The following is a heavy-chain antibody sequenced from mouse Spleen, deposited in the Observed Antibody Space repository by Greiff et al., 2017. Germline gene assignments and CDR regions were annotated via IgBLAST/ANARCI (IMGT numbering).Heavy chain of an antibody. V-gene: IGHV1-55*01. CDR3: ARAAYYRPYFDY. CDR2: IYPGSGST. CDR1: GYTFTSYW. D-gene: IGHD2-14*01. Sequence: QVQLKQPGAELVKPGASVKMSCKASGYTFTSYWITWVKQRPGQGLEWIGDIYPGSGSTNYNEKFKSKATLTVDTSSSTAYMQLSSLTSEDSAVYYCARAAYYRPYFDYWGQGTTLTVSS. J-gene: IGHJ2*01.